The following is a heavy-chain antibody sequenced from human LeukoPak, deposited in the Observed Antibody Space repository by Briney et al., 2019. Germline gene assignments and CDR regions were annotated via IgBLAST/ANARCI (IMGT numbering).Heavy chain of an antibody. CDR2: INWNSGYI. CDR1: GFTFDVFA. J-gene: IGHJ4*02. D-gene: IGHD1-26*01. Sequence: GGSLRLSCAASGFTFDVFAMHCVRQVPEKGLEWGSGINWNSGYIGYADSVKGRFTISRDNAKSSLYLQMNSLRTEDTALYYCAKDRGVGIYYFDSWGQGTLVTVSS. CDR3: AKDRGVGIYYFDS. V-gene: IGHV3-9*01.